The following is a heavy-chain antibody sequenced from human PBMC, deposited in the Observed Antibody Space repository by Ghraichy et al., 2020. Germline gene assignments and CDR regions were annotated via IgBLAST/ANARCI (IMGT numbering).Heavy chain of an antibody. Sequence: GGSLRLSCAASGFTFSSYSMNWVRQAPGKGLEWVSSISSSSSYIYYADSVKGRFTISRDNAKNSLYLQMNSLRAEDTAVYYCARDLSYSSSWANGYYYYGMDVWGQGTTVTVSS. CDR1: GFTFSSYS. CDR3: ARDLSYSSSWANGYYYYGMDV. V-gene: IGHV3-21*01. CDR2: ISSSSSYI. D-gene: IGHD6-13*01. J-gene: IGHJ6*02.